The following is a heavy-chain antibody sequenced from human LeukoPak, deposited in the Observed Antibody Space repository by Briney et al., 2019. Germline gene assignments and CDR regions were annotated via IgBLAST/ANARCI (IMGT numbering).Heavy chain of an antibody. CDR2: ISSGGTYE. D-gene: IGHD3-10*01. V-gene: IGHV3-30*01. J-gene: IGHJ4*02. CDR3: ARDSTYYYDSGSSGPHYFDN. CDR1: GFTFSNYA. Sequence: QPGKSLRLSCAASGFTFSNYAMHWVRQAPGKGLEWVSLISSGGTYEYSAYSVNGRFTISRDNSKNTLYLQLNSLRAEDTAVYYCARDSTYYYDSGSSGPHYFDNWGQGTLVTVSS.